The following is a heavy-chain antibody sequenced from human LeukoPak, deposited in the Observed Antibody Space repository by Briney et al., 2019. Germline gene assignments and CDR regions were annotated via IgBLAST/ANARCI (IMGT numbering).Heavy chain of an antibody. J-gene: IGHJ6*02. CDR3: ARGPPSSYYYSYGRDV. Sequence: GGSLRLSCAASGFTVSSNYMSWVRQAPGKGLEWVSVIYSGGSTYYADSVKGRFTISRDNSKNTLYLQMNSLRAEDTAVYYCARGPPSSYYYSYGRDVWGQGPTVTVSS. CDR2: IYSGGST. CDR1: GFTVSSNY. V-gene: IGHV3-53*01.